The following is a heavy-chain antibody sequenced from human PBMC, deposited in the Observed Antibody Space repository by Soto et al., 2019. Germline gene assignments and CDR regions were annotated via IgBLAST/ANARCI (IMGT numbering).Heavy chain of an antibody. V-gene: IGHV3-53*01. CDR1: GFTVSSNY. CDR2: IYSGGST. J-gene: IGHJ4*02. CDR3: ARAYAAYYFDS. Sequence: GGSLRLSCAASGFTVSSNYMSWVRQAPGKGLEWVSVIYSGGSTYYADSVKGRFTISRDNAKNSLYLQMNSLRAEDTAVYYCARAYAAYYFDSWGQGSLVNVSS. D-gene: IGHD2-15*01.